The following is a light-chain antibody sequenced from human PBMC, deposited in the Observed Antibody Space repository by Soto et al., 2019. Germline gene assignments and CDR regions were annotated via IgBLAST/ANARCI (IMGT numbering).Light chain of an antibody. V-gene: IGLV2-14*01. CDR3: SSYTNINTRACV. J-gene: IGLJ1*01. CDR2: EVT. Sequence: QSALTQPASVSGSHGRSITISCTGTSGDIGSYNRVSWYQQHPGKAPKLIIYEVTDRPSGVSNRFSGSKSGNTASLTISGLQAEDEAEYYCSSYTNINTRACVFGTGTKLTVL. CDR1: SGDIGSYNR.